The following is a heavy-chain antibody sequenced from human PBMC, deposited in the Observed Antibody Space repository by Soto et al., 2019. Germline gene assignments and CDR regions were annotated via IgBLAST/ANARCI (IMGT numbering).Heavy chain of an antibody. V-gene: IGHV3-23*01. Sequence: PGGSLRLSCAASGFMFSSYAMSWVRQAPGKGLEWVSVISGSGDSTYYADSVKGRFSISRDNFKDTLYLQMNSLRAEDTAVYYCAKTFFSGSGSYRGWFDPWGQGTQVTV. CDR3: AKTFFSGSGSYRGWFDP. CDR1: GFMFSSYA. J-gene: IGHJ5*02. D-gene: IGHD3-10*01. CDR2: ISGSGDST.